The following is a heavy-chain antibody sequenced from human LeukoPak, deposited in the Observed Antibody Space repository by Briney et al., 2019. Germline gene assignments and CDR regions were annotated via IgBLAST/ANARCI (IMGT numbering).Heavy chain of an antibody. CDR1: GGSISSTDW. CDR2: IYYSGST. V-gene: IGHV4-4*02. CDR3: ARKSGSYVDY. D-gene: IGHD1-26*01. J-gene: IGHJ4*02. Sequence: SETLSLTCAVSGGSISSTDWWSLVRQPPGKGLEWIGEIYYSGSTNYNPSLKSRVTISVDKSKNQFSLKLNSMTAADTAVYYCARKSGSYVDYWGQGTLVTVSS.